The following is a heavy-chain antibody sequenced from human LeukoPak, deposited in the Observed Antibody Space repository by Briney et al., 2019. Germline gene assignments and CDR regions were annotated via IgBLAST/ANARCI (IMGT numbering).Heavy chain of an antibody. J-gene: IGHJ6*02. Sequence: SVKVSCKASGGTFSSYAISWVRQAPGQGLEWMGRIIPILGIANYAQKFQGRATITADKSTSTAYMELSSLRSEDTAVYYCARALSIAAAGTVLIRVMDVWGQGTTVTVSS. CDR2: IIPILGIA. V-gene: IGHV1-69*04. CDR1: GGTFSSYA. CDR3: ARALSIAAAGTVLIRVMDV. D-gene: IGHD6-13*01.